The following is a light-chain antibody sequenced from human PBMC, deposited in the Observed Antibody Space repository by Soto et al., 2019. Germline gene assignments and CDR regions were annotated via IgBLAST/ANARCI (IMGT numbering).Light chain of an antibody. J-gene: IGLJ3*02. Sequence: QSALTQPASVSGSPGQSITISCTGTSNDVGAYKYVSWYQQLPGQAPKLMIYEVSNRPSGVSNRFSGSKSGNTASLTIAGHQADDEDDYYFSSYTSTSTLFGGGTKLTVL. CDR1: SNDVGAYKY. CDR3: SSYTSTSTL. V-gene: IGLV2-14*01. CDR2: EVS.